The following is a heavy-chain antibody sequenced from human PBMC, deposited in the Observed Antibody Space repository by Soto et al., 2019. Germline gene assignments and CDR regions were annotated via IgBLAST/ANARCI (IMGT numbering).Heavy chain of an antibody. CDR2: ISYDGSNK. J-gene: IGHJ3*02. V-gene: IGHV3-30*18. Sequence: GGSLRLSCAASGFTFSSYGMHWVRQAPGKGLEWVAVISYDGSNKYYADSVKGRFTISRDNSKNTLYLQMNSLRAEDTAVYYCANDYDIVLMERAFDIWGQGTMVTVSS. CDR1: GFTFSSYG. D-gene: IGHD2-8*01. CDR3: ANDYDIVLMERAFDI.